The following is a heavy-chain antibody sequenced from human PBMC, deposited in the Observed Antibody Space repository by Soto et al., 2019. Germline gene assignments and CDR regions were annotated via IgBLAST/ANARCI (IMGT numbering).Heavy chain of an antibody. CDR3: ARLGVEMATTTHFDY. CDR2: IYPDDSDT. Sequence: GESLQISCKGSRYSFTSYWIGWVRQMPGKGLEWMGIIYPDDSDTRYSPSFQGQVTISAAKSISTTYLQWSSLKASDTAMYYCARLGVEMATTTHFDYWGPGNLVTLSS. CDR1: RYSFTSYW. J-gene: IGHJ4*02. V-gene: IGHV5-51*01. D-gene: IGHD1-1*01.